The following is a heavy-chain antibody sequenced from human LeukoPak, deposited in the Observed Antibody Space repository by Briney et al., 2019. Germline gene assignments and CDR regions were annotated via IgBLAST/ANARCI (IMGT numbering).Heavy chain of an antibody. Sequence: GGSLRLSCAASGFTFSSYAMHWVRQAPGKGLEWVAVISYDGSNKYYADTVKGRFTISRDNSKNTLYLQMNSLRAEDTAVYYCARNREGILASCYGSGGDYWGQGTLVTVSS. CDR3: ARNREGILASCYGSGGDY. CDR2: ISYDGSNK. CDR1: GFTFSSYA. D-gene: IGHD3-10*01. J-gene: IGHJ4*02. V-gene: IGHV3-30-3*01.